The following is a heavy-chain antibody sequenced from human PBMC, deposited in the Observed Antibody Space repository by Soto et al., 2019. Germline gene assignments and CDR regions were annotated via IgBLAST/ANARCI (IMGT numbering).Heavy chain of an antibody. J-gene: IGHJ5*02. V-gene: IGHV4-4*07. CDR3: VRDGTKTLRDWFDA. CDR1: GASISGFY. D-gene: IGHD1-1*01. CDR2: IYATGTT. Sequence: SETLSLTCTVSGASISGFYWSCIRKSAGKGLEWIGRIYATGTTDYNPSLKSRVRMSVDTSKKQFSLKLRSVTAADTAVYYFVRDGTKTLRDWFDAWGQGISVTVSS.